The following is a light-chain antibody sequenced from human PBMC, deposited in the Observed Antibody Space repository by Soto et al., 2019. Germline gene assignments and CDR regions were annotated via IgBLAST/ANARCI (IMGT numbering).Light chain of an antibody. V-gene: IGLV2-11*01. CDR2: NVT. CDR1: SSDVGGYDY. Sequence: QSALTQPRSVSGSPGQSVTISCTGTSSDVGGYDYVSWYQQHPGKAPKLMIYNVTKRPSGVPDRFFGSRSGNTASLTISGLQAEDDADYYCCSYAGTYTFYVFGTG. J-gene: IGLJ1*01. CDR3: CSYAGTYTFYV.